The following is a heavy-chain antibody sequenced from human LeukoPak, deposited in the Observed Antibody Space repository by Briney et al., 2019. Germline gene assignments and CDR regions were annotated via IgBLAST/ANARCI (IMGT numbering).Heavy chain of an antibody. CDR3: ESTYYDFWSGFT. CDR1: GFTFSSYA. CDR2: ISYDGSNK. Sequence: GGSLRLSCAASGFTFSSYAMHWVRQAPGKGLEWVAVISYDGSNKYYADSVKGRFTISRDNSKNTLYLQMNSLRAEDTAVYYCESTYYDFWSGFTWGQGTLVTVSS. V-gene: IGHV3-30-3*01. J-gene: IGHJ5*02. D-gene: IGHD3-3*01.